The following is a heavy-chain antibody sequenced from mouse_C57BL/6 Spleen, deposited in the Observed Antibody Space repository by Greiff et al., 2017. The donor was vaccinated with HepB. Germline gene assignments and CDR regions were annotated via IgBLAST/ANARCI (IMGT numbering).Heavy chain of an antibody. V-gene: IGHV1-15*01. CDR1: GYTFTDYE. J-gene: IGHJ2*01. CDR3: TRGEAITTVVPYFDY. CDR2: IDPETGGT. Sequence: VQLKESGAELVRPGASVTLSCKASGYTFTDYEMHWVKQTPVHGLEWIGAIDPETGGTAYNQKFKGKAILTADKSSSTAYMELRSLTSEDSAVYYCTRGEAITTVVPYFDYWGQGTTLTVSS. D-gene: IGHD1-1*01.